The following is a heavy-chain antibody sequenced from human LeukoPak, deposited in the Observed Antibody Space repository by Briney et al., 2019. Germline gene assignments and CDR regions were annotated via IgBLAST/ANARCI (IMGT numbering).Heavy chain of an antibody. D-gene: IGHD6-13*01. CDR1: GGTFSSYA. V-gene: IGHV1-69*13. CDR2: IIPIFGTA. Sequence: SVKVSCKASGGTFSSYAISWVRQAPGQGLEWMGGIIPIFGTANYAQKFQGRVTITADESTSTAYMELSSLRSEDTAVYYCARGGYSSSWYGSLGTYYFDYWGQGALVTVSS. CDR3: ARGGYSSSWYGSLGTYYFDY. J-gene: IGHJ4*02.